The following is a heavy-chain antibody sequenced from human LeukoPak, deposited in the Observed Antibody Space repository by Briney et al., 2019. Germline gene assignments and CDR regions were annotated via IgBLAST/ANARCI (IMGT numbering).Heavy chain of an antibody. CDR3: ARRLYSSTWYEIDY. CDR1: GFTFSSHA. CDR2: ISYDGSNK. D-gene: IGHD6-13*01. V-gene: IGHV3-30-3*01. J-gene: IGHJ4*02. Sequence: GGSLRLSCAASGFTFSSHAMHWVRQAPGKGLEWVAVISYDGSNKYYADAAKGRFTISRDDSKNTVYLQMNSLRAEDTAVYYCARRLYSSTWYEIDYWGQGTLVTVSS.